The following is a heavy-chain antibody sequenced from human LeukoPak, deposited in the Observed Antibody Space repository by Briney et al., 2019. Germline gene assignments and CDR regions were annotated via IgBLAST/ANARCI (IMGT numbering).Heavy chain of an antibody. V-gene: IGHV1-2*02. D-gene: IGHD2-2*01. J-gene: IGHJ5*02. CDR2: INPNSGGT. CDR3: ARTCSSTSCYSEYNWFDP. CDR1: GYTFTGYY. Sequence: ASVKVSCKASGYTFTGYYMHWVRQAPGQGLEWMGWINPNSGGTNYAQKFQGRVTMTRDTSISTAYMELSRLRSDDTAVYYCARTCSSTSCYSEYNWFDPWGQGTLVTVSS.